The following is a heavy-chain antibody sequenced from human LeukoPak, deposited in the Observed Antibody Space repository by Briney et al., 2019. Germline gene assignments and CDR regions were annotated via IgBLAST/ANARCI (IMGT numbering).Heavy chain of an antibody. Sequence: GGSLRLSCAASGFTFSSYSMNWVRQAPGKGLEWVSSISSSSSYIYYADSVKGRFTISRDNAKNSLYLQMNSLRAEDTAVYYCARAAEDIVVVVAPGYWGQGTLVTVSS. CDR3: ARAAEDIVVVVAPGY. CDR1: GFTFSSYS. J-gene: IGHJ4*02. D-gene: IGHD2-15*01. CDR2: ISSSSSYI. V-gene: IGHV3-21*01.